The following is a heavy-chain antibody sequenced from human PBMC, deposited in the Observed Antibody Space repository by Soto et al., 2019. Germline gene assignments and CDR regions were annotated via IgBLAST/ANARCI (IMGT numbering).Heavy chain of an antibody. Sequence: EVQLVESGGGLVQPGRSLRLSCAASGFTFDDYAMHWVRQAPGKGLEWVSGISWNSGSIGYADSVKGRFTISRDNAKNYLYLQMNSLRAEDTALYYCAKGIVGATINWFDPWGQGTLVTVSS. CDR1: GFTFDDYA. CDR2: ISWNSGSI. V-gene: IGHV3-9*01. D-gene: IGHD1-26*01. CDR3: AKGIVGATINWFDP. J-gene: IGHJ5*02.